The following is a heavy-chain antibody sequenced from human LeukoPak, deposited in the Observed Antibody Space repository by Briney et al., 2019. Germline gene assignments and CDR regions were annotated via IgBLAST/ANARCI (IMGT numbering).Heavy chain of an antibody. Sequence: GTSVKVSCKASGFTFTSSAVQWVRQARGQRLEWIGWIVVGSGNTNYAQKFQERVTITRDMSTSTAYMELSSLRSEDTAVYYCAAKSLVAVPAADSHDAFDIWGQGTMVTVSS. CDR1: GFTFTSSA. J-gene: IGHJ3*02. CDR2: IVVGSGNT. D-gene: IGHD2-2*01. V-gene: IGHV1-58*01. CDR3: AAKSLVAVPAADSHDAFDI.